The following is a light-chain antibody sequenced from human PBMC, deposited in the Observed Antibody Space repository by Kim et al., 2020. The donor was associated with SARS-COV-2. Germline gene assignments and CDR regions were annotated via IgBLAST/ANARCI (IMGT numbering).Light chain of an antibody. J-gene: IGKJ2*01. CDR1: QYIDNW. Sequence: EIVLTQSPVTLSLSPGQRATLSCRASQYIDNWLAWYQQKPGQVPRLLIYDASNRATGIPARFSGSGSGTDFTLTISSLEPEDFAVYYCQHRRTWPLTFGQGTKLENK. V-gene: IGKV3-11*01. CDR3: QHRRTWPLT. CDR2: DAS.